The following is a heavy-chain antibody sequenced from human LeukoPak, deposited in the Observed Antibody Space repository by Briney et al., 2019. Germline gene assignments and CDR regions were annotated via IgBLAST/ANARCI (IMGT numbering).Heavy chain of an antibody. Sequence: PSETLSFTCTVSGGSISSGDYYWSWIRQPPGKGLEWIGYIYYSGSTYYNPSLKSRVTISVDTSKNQFSLKLSSVTAADTAVYYCARYLYGDIVDYWGQGTLVTVSS. CDR2: IYYSGST. D-gene: IGHD5-12*01. CDR3: ARYLYGDIVDY. J-gene: IGHJ4*02. V-gene: IGHV4-30-4*01. CDR1: GGSISSGDYY.